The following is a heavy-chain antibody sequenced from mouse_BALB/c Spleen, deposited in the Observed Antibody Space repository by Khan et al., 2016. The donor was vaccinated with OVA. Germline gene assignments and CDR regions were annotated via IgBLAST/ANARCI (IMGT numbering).Heavy chain of an antibody. CDR1: GYTFSSYY. CDR2: INPSNGDS. Sequence: VQLQESGAELVKPGASVKLSCKASGYTFSSYYIYWVKQRPGQGLDWIGGINPSNGDSHFNEKFKTKATLTVDKSSSTAYMQLSSLTSEDSAVYFCTRSGYANPFAYWGQGTLVTVSA. V-gene: IGHV1S81*02. CDR3: TRSGYANPFAY. J-gene: IGHJ3*01. D-gene: IGHD2-10*02.